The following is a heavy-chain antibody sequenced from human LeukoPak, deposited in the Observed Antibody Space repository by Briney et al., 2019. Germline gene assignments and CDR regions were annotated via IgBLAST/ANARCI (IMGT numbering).Heavy chain of an antibody. CDR2: INHSGST. CDR3: ARVGYSSSSDWFDP. D-gene: IGHD6-6*01. V-gene: IGHV4-34*01. Sequence: SETLSLTCAVYGGSFSGYYWSWIRQPPGKGLEWIGEINHSGSTNYNPSLESRVTISVDTSKNQFSLKLSSVTAADTAVYYCARVGYSSSSDWFDPWGRGTLVTVSS. CDR1: GGSFSGYY. J-gene: IGHJ5*02.